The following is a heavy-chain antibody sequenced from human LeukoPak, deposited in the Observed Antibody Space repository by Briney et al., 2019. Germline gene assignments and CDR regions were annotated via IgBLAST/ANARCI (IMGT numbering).Heavy chain of an antibody. Sequence: GGSLRLSCAASGFTVSNKYMSWVRQAPGKGLECVSVIYNGGNTYYADSVKGRFTISRDNSKNTLYLQMNSLRAEDTAIYYCARGGASEFYYFDYWGQGTLVTVSS. V-gene: IGHV3-53*01. D-gene: IGHD3-3*01. CDR2: IYNGGNT. CDR1: GFTVSNKY. CDR3: ARGGASEFYYFDY. J-gene: IGHJ4*02.